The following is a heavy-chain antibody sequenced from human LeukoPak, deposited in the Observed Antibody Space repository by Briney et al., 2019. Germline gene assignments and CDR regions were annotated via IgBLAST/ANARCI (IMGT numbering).Heavy chain of an antibody. CDR1: GYTFTSYG. V-gene: IGHV1-18*01. J-gene: IGHJ4*02. Sequence: ASVKVSCKASGYTFTSYGISWVRQTPGQGLEWMGWISAYNGNTNYAQKLQGRVTMTTDTSTSTAYMELRSLRSDDTAVYYCARGGGFYDSSGYADYWGQGTLVTVSS. CDR2: ISAYNGNT. CDR3: ARGGGFYDSSGYADY. D-gene: IGHD3-22*01.